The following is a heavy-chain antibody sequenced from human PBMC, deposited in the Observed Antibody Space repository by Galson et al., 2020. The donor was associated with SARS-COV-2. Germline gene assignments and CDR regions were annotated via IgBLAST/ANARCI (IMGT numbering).Heavy chain of an antibody. D-gene: IGHD5-18*01. CDR2: ISGSGSST. CDR3: AKEGPGYSYGWYYYYYMDV. CDR1: GFTFSSYA. Sequence: GGSLRLSCAASGFTFSSYAMSWVRQAPGKGLEWVSAISGSGSSTYYADSVKGRFTISRDNSKNTLYLQMNSLRAEDTAVYYCAKEGPGYSYGWYYYYYMDVWGKGTTVTVSS. J-gene: IGHJ6*03. V-gene: IGHV3-23*01.